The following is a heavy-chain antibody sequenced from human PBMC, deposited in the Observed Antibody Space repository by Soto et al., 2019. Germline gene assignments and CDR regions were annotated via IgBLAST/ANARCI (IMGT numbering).Heavy chain of an antibody. CDR1: GFTFSSYA. V-gene: IGHV3-30-3*01. J-gene: IGHJ6*02. Sequence: GGSLRLSCAASGFTFSSYAMHWVRQAPGKGLEWVAVISYDGSNKYYADSVKGRFTISRDNSKNTLYLQMNSLRAEDTAVYYCARTGGGYSYGYYPSGYYYYSMDVWGQGTTVTVSS. CDR3: ARTGGGYSYGYYPSGYYYYSMDV. CDR2: ISYDGSNK. D-gene: IGHD5-18*01.